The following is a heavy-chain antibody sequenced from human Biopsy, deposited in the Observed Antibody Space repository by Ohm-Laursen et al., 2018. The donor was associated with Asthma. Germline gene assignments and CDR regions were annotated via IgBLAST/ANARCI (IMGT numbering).Heavy chain of an antibody. V-gene: IGHV3-9*01. CDR2: ISWNSGNI. CDR1: GFMFRSFG. CDR3: AKSADYYDSTDYLDF. D-gene: IGHD3-22*01. J-gene: IGHJ4*01. Sequence: SLRLSCTASGFMFRSFGMHWVRQAPGKGLEWVSSISWNSGNIDYAVSVKGRFTISRDNVKNSLYLQMQSLRPEDTAFYYCAKSADYYDSTDYLDFWGRGTLVTVSS.